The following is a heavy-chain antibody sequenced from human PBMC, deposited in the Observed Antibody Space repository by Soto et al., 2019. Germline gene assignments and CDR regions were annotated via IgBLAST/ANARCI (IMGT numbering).Heavy chain of an antibody. CDR2: IGTAGDT. V-gene: IGHV3-13*01. CDR3: ARVAGLGDYLGAYSGMDV. Sequence: GGSLRLSCAASGFTFSSYDMHWVRQATGKGLEWVSAIGTAGDTYYPGSVKGRFTISRENAKNSLYLQMNSLRAEDTAVYYCARVAGLGDYLGAYSGMDVWGQGTTVTVSS. J-gene: IGHJ6*02. D-gene: IGHD4-17*01. CDR1: GFTFSSYD.